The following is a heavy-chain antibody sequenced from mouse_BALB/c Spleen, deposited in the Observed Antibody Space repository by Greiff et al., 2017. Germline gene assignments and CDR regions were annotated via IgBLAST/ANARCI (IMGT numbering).Heavy chain of an antibody. CDR3: AGYDENYYAMDY. Sequence: QVQLQQSGAELVRPGTSVKVSCKASGYAFTNYLIEWVKQRPGQGLEWIGVINPGSGGTNYNEKFKGKATLTADKSSSTAYMQLSSLTSDDSAVYFCAGYDENYYAMDYWGQGTSVTVSS. J-gene: IGHJ4*01. V-gene: IGHV1-54*01. CDR2: INPGSGGT. CDR1: GYAFTNYL. D-gene: IGHD2-14*01.